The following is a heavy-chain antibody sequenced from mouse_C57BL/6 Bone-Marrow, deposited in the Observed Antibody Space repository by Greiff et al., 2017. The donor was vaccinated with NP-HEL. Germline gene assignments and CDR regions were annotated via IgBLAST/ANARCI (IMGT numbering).Heavy chain of an antibody. V-gene: IGHV3-6*01. J-gene: IGHJ3*01. D-gene: IGHD2-10*02. CDR2: ISYDGSN. Sequence: VQLKQSGPGLVKPSQSLSLTCSVTGYSITSGYYWKWIRQFPGNKLEWMGYISYDGSNNYNPSLKNRISITRDTSKNQFFLKLNSVTTEDTATYYCARDKYGAWFAYWGQGTLVTVSA. CDR3: ARDKYGAWFAY. CDR1: GYSITSGYY.